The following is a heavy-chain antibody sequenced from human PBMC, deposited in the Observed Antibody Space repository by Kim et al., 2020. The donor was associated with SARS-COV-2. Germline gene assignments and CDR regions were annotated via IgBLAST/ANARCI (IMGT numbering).Heavy chain of an antibody. Sequence: GNKKTSQKYKGRAPITRDTSASTAYMELSSLRSEDTAGYYCARAATTFDYWGQGTLVTVSS. D-gene: IGHD5-12*01. CDR2: GNK. CDR3: ARAATTFDY. V-gene: IGHV1-3*01. J-gene: IGHJ4*02.